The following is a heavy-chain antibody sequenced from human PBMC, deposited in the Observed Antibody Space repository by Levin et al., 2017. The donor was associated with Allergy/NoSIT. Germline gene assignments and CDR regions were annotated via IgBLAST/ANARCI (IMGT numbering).Heavy chain of an antibody. D-gene: IGHD3-9*01. V-gene: IGHV4-61*02. Sequence: SCTVSGGSISSGSDYWSWIRQPAGKGLEWIGRIYSDGSTNYNPSLKSRITISLDTSKNHFSLKLSSVTATDTAVYYCARGFFDTFDNWGQGTLVTVSS. CDR2: IYSDGST. CDR1: GGSISSGSDY. J-gene: IGHJ4*02. CDR3: ARGFFDTFDN.